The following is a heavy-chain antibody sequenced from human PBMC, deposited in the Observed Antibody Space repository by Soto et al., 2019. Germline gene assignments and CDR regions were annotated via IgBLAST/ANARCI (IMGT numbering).Heavy chain of an antibody. J-gene: IGHJ4*02. CDR2: FYYSGST. CDR3: ARVPEY. V-gene: IGHV4-31*03. CDR1: GGSISTGGYY. Sequence: SETLSLTCTVSGGSISTGGYYWNWVRQHPGKGLEWIGYFYYSGSTYYNPSLKSRVTISVNTSKNQFSLKLSSVTAADTAVYYCARVPEYWGQGTLVTVSS.